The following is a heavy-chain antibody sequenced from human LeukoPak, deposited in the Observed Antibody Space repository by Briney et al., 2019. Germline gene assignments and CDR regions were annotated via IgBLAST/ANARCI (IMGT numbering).Heavy chain of an antibody. V-gene: IGHV3-23*01. Sequence: PGGSLRLSCAASGFTFSSYEMSWVRQAPGKGLEWVSAISGSGGSTYYADSVKGRFTISRDNSKNTLYLQMNSLRAEDTAVYYCAKAVTKSGYEYYFDYWGQGTLVTVSS. CDR3: AKAVTKSGYEYYFDY. D-gene: IGHD5-12*01. CDR1: GFTFSSYE. CDR2: ISGSGGST. J-gene: IGHJ4*02.